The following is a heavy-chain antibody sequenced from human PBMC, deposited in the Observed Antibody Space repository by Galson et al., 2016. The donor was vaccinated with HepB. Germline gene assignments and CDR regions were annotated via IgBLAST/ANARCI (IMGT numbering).Heavy chain of an antibody. CDR3: ARDNSRFRDYNSRPLRGLDG. J-gene: IGHJ6*02. D-gene: IGHD3-22*01. V-gene: IGHV4-31*03. Sequence: TLSLTCNVSGGSISSGGFYWSWIRQHPGKGLEWIGYVYYNGNAFHNPSLKSRITLSVDTSKNQFSLRLTSVTAADTAVYYCARDNSRFRDYNSRPLRGLDGWGQGTTVTVS. CDR2: VYYNGNA. CDR1: GGSISSGGFY.